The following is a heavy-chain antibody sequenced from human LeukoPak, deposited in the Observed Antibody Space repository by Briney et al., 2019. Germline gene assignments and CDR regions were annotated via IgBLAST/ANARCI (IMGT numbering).Heavy chain of an antibody. J-gene: IGHJ4*02. V-gene: IGHV1-2*02. CDR2: INPNSGGT. CDR3: ARVSDSSGWYPSYYFDY. CDR1: GYTFTGYY. Sequence: ASVKVSCKASGYTFTGYYMHWVRQAPGQGLEWMGWINPNSGGTNYAQKFQGRVTMTRDTFISTAYMELSRLRSDDTAVYYCARVSDSSGWYPSYYFDYWGQGTLVTVSS. D-gene: IGHD6-19*01.